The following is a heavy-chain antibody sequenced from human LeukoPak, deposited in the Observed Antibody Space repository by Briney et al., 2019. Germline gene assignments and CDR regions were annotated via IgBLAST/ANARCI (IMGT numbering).Heavy chain of an antibody. Sequence: VASVKVSCKASGGTFSSYGFNWVRQAPGQGLEWMGGIIPLFDTANYAQNFLGRVTITADESTSTAYMELSSLRSEDTAVYYCARTLYGSGSYYNVYYYYYMDVWGKGTTVTVSS. CDR1: GGTFSSYG. D-gene: IGHD3-10*01. V-gene: IGHV1-69*01. CDR2: IIPLFDTA. CDR3: ARTLYGSGSYYNVYYYYYMDV. J-gene: IGHJ6*03.